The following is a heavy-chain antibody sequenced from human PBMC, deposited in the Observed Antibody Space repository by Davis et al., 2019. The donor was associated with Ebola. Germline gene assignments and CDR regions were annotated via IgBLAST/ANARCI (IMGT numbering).Heavy chain of an antibody. V-gene: IGHV3-30*18. CDR3: AQAYSSSWYGAFDY. Sequence: GESLKISCAASGFTFSSYGMHWVRQAPGKGLEWVAVISYDGSNKYYADSVKGRFTISRDNSKNTLYLQMNSLRADDTAVYYCAQAYSSSWYGAFDYWGQGTLVTVSS. CDR1: GFTFSSYG. CDR2: ISYDGSNK. J-gene: IGHJ4*02. D-gene: IGHD6-13*01.